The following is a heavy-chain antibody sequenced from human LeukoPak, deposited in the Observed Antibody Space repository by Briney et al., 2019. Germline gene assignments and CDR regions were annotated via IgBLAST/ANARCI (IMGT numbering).Heavy chain of an antibody. Sequence: SGGSLRLSCAASGFTFSSYAMSWVRQAPGKGLEWVSAISGSGGSTYYADSVKGRFTISRDNSKNTLYLQMNSLRAEDTAVYYCAKATFYYDFWSGSPYYFDYWGQGTLVTVSS. CDR3: AKATFYYDFWSGSPYYFDY. CDR1: GFTFSSYA. CDR2: ISGSGGST. J-gene: IGHJ4*02. V-gene: IGHV3-23*01. D-gene: IGHD3-3*01.